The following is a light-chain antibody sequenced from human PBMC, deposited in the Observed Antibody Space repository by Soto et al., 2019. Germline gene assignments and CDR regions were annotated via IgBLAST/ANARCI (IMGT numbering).Light chain of an antibody. CDR1: QSVSSY. Sequence: EIVLTQSPATLSFSPCERATLSCRASQSVSSYLAWYQQKPGQAPRLLIYDASNRATGIPARFSGSGSGTDFTLTISSLEPEDFAVYYCQQRSNWATFGQGTRLEIK. CDR3: QQRSNWAT. CDR2: DAS. J-gene: IGKJ5*01. V-gene: IGKV3-11*01.